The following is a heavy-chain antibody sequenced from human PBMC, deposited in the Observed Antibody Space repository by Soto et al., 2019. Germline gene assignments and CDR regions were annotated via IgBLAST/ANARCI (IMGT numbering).Heavy chain of an antibody. D-gene: IGHD3-3*01. J-gene: IGHJ6*04. CDR3: AKATDYDVRRHEGAGFTSYYYGMDV. V-gene: IGHV3-23*01. CDR1: GFTFSSYA. CDR2: ISGSGGST. Sequence: GSLRLSCAASGFTFSSYAMSWVRQAPGKGLEWVSAISGSGGSTYYADSVKGRFTISRDNSKNTLYLQMNSLRAEDTAVYYCAKATDYDVRRHEGAGFTSYYYGMDVWGEGTKVTVSS.